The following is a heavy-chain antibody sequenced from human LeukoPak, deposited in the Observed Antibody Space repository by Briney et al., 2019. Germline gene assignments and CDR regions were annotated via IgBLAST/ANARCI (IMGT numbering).Heavy chain of an antibody. V-gene: IGHV3-23*01. Sequence: GGSLRLSCAASGFTFSSYAMSWVRQAPGKGLEWVSAISGSGGSTYYADSVKGRFTISRDNSKNTLYLQMNSLRAEDTAVYYCARALNYYDSSGYPAGDYWGQGTLVTVSS. CDR1: GFTFSSYA. J-gene: IGHJ4*02. D-gene: IGHD3-22*01. CDR2: ISGSGGST. CDR3: ARALNYYDSSGYPAGDY.